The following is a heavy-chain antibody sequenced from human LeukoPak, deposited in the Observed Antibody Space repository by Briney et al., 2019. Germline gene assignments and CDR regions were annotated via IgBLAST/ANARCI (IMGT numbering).Heavy chain of an antibody. CDR1: GFTFDDYT. V-gene: IGHV3-43*01. Sequence: GGSLSLSYAASGFTFDDYTMHWVRQAPGESLEWVSLIGWDGRSAYYADSVKGRFTIIRDNSKNSLYLQMNSLRTEDTAFYYCAKWSLRFLEWLFFDYWGQGTLVTVSS. CDR3: AKWSLRFLEWLFFDY. D-gene: IGHD3-3*01. J-gene: IGHJ4*02. CDR2: IGWDGRSA.